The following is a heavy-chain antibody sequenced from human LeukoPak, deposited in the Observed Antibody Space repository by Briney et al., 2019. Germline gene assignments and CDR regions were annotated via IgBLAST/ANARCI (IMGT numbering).Heavy chain of an antibody. J-gene: IGHJ5*01. CDR2: IYNDGST. D-gene: IGHD5-18*01. CDR3: ARGSGYTAMGDLDS. CDR1: GFIVSSNY. V-gene: IGHV3-53*01. Sequence: GGSLRLSCAASGFIVSSNYMSWVRQAPGKGLEWVSIIYNDGSTYYAGSVKGRFTISRDNSKNTLYLQMNSLTAEDTAVYYCARGSGYTAMGDLDSWGQGTLVTVSS.